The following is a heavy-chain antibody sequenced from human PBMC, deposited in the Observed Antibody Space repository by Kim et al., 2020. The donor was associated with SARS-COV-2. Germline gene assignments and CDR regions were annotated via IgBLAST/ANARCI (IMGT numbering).Heavy chain of an antibody. J-gene: IGHJ4*02. CDR2: ISSSSSYT. CDR3: AKAPSWGSYPKYFDY. D-gene: IGHD3-16*02. CDR1: GFTFSDYY. Sequence: GGSLRLSCAASGFTFSDYYMSWIRQAPGKGLEWVSYISSSSSYTNYADSVKGRFTISRDNAKNSLYLQMNSLRAEDTAVYYCAKAPSWGSYPKYFDYWGQGTLVTVSS. V-gene: IGHV3-11*05.